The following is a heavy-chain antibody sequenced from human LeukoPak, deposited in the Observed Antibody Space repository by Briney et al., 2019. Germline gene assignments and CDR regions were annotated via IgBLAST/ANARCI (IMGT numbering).Heavy chain of an antibody. V-gene: IGHV4-39*01. D-gene: IGHD6-13*01. CDR1: GGSISSSSYY. J-gene: IGHJ4*02. CDR2: IDYSGST. Sequence: SETLSLTCTVSGGSISSSSYYWGWIRQPPGKGLEGSGRIDYSGSTYYNPFLKSRVTISVDTSKNQFSLKLSSVTAADTAVYYCARRPGSSWYAPSPPHDYWGQGTLVTVSS. CDR3: ARRPGSSWYAPSPPHDY.